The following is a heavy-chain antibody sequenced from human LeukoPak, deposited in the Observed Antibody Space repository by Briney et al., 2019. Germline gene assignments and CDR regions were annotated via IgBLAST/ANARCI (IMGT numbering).Heavy chain of an antibody. CDR2: IWYGGSNK. V-gene: IGHV3-33*08. D-gene: IGHD6-13*01. CDR1: GFTFSSYG. J-gene: IGHJ3*02. CDR3: ARDRGYSSSRGAFDI. Sequence: PGGSLRLSCAASGFTFSSYGMHWVRQAPGKGLEWVAVIWYGGSNKYYADSVKGRFTISRDNSKNTLYLQMNSLRAEDTAVYYCARDRGYSSSRGAFDIWGQGTMVTVSS.